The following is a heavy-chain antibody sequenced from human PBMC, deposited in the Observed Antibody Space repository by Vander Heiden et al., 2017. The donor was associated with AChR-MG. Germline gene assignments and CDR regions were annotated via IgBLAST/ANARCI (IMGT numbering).Heavy chain of an antibody. V-gene: IGHV1-8*01. D-gene: IGHD3-3*01. CDR1: GYTFTSYD. CDR2: MNPNSGNT. CDR3: ARVRGELEYDFWSGPPLGSYWFDP. J-gene: IGHJ5*02. Sequence: QVQLVQSGAEVKKPGASVKVSCKASGYTFTSYDINWVRQATGQGLEWMGWMNPNSGNTGYAQKFQGRVTMTRNTSISTAYMELSSLRSEDTAVYYCARVRGELEYDFWSGPPLGSYWFDPWGQGTLVTVSS.